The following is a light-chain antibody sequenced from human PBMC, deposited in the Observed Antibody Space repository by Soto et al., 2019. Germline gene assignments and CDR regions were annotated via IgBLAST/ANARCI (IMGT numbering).Light chain of an antibody. CDR2: AAS. J-gene: IGKJ2*01. V-gene: IGKV1-39*01. CDR1: QSIGTY. Sequence: DIQMTQSPSSLPASVGDRVTLTCRASQSIGTYLNWYQQKPGKAPKLLIYAASSLQSGVPSRLSGSRSGSAFSHTISSRQGGDFATYYCQKSYTLPYTFGQRTQLQIK. CDR3: QKSYTLPYT.